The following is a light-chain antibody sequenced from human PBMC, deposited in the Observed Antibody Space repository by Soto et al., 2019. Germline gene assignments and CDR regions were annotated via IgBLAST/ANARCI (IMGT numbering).Light chain of an antibody. V-gene: IGKV3-20*01. J-gene: IGKJ5*01. CDR2: GAS. CDR3: QQYRTSPIT. CDR1: QSLSSTY. Sequence: EIVLTQSPGTLSLSPGERATLSCRASQSLSSTYVAWYQQKPGQSPRLLIYGASSRATGISDRFSGSGSGTDFTLTINRLEPEDFAVYYCQQYRTSPITFGQGTRLDIK.